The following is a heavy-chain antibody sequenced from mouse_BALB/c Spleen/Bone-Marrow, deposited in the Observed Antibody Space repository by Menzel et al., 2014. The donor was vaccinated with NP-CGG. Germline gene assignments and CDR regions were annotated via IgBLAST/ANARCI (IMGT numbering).Heavy chain of an antibody. CDR2: ISTYYGDA. Sequence: VQRVESGAELVRPGVSVKISCKGSGYTFIDYAMHWVKQSHAKSLEWIGVISTYYGDASYNQKFKGKATMTVDKSSSTAYMELARLTSEDSAIYYCARWRYYGSSYVSYYAMDYWGQGTSVTVSS. D-gene: IGHD1-1*01. CDR3: ARWRYYGSSYVSYYAMDY. J-gene: IGHJ4*01. CDR1: GYTFIDYA. V-gene: IGHV1S137*01.